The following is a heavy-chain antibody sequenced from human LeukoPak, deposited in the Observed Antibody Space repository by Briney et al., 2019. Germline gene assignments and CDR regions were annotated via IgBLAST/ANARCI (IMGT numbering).Heavy chain of an antibody. CDR3: ARDQGGYGSFDN. Sequence: PSQTLSRISAVPGGWISSGGYYWSWIRQHPGKGPEWIGNIHYSGGTYGNPSLKSRATMSVDTSKNQFSLRLTSVTAADTAVYYCARDQGGYGSFDNWGQGTLVTVSS. J-gene: IGHJ4*02. V-gene: IGHV4-31*11. CDR1: GGWISSGGYY. D-gene: IGHD5-12*01. CDR2: IHYSGGT.